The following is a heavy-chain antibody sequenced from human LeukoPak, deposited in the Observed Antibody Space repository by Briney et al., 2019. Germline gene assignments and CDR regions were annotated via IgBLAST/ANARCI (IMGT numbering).Heavy chain of an antibody. CDR3: ANGVVVAAIAIDAFDI. V-gene: IGHV3-23*01. CDR1: GFTFSSYA. J-gene: IGHJ3*02. D-gene: IGHD2-15*01. CDR2: ISGSGGST. Sequence: GGSLRLSCAASGFTFSSYAMSWVRQASGKGLEWVSAISGSGGSTYYADSVKGRFTISRDNSKNTLYLQMNSLRAEDTAVYYCANGVVVAAIAIDAFDIWGQGTMVTVSS.